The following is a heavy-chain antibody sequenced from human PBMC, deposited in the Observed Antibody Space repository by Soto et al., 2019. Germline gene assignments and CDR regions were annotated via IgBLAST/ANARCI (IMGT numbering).Heavy chain of an antibody. D-gene: IGHD3-10*01. CDR2: IYYSGST. J-gene: IGHJ4*02. Sequence: QVQLQESGPGLVNPSQTLSLTCTVSGGSISSGGYYWSWIRQHPGKGLEWIGYIYYSGSTYYNPSLGSRVTISVDTSKNQFSLKLSSVTAADTAVDYCARDGGRFGTDYWGQGTLVTVSS. CDR1: GGSISSGGYY. V-gene: IGHV4-31*03. CDR3: ARDGGRFGTDY.